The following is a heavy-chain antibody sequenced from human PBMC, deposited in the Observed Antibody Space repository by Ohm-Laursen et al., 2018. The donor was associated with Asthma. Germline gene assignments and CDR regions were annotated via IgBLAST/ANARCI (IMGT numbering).Heavy chain of an antibody. V-gene: IGHV4-59*01. CDR1: GGSLSGYS. CDR2: MDSSGGA. D-gene: IGHD3-9*01. J-gene: IGHJ4*02. CDR3: ARLDWAQSMFDS. Sequence: TLSLTCAVSGGSLSGYSWSWVRQPPGRELEWIAYMDSSGGANYNPSLQSRVTLSIDTSKNQVSLRLSSVTAADTALYFCARLDWAQSMFDSWGQGTLVTVSS.